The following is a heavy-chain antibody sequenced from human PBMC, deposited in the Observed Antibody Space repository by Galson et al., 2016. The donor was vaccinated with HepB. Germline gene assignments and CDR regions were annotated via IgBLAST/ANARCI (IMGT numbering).Heavy chain of an antibody. D-gene: IGHD2-15*01. CDR1: GFTFSDYY. Sequence: SLRLSCAASGFTFSDYYMDWVRQTPGKGLEWVGRTRNKANGYTREYAASVKGRLSISRDDSKNSLYLQMNSLRSEDTAVYYCARAAYCSGGARYHAFDHWGQGTLVTVSS. J-gene: IGHJ4*02. CDR3: ARAAYCSGGARYHAFDH. CDR2: TRNKANGYTR. V-gene: IGHV3-72*01.